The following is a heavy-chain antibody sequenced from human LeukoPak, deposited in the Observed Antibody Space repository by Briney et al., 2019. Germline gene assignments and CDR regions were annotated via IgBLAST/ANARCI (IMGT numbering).Heavy chain of an antibody. D-gene: IGHD3-10*01. V-gene: IGHV1-2*02. CDR1: GYTFAAHH. J-gene: IGHJ4*02. CDR2: ILPDGRDT. Sequence: ASVKVSYKASGYTFAAHHIHWVRQAPGQGLEWMGWILPDGRDTKYSQKFQDRMTLTTDTSTNTAYMELSRLIPDDTAVYYCSGRYGPGPVWGQGTLISASP. CDR3: SGRYGPGPV.